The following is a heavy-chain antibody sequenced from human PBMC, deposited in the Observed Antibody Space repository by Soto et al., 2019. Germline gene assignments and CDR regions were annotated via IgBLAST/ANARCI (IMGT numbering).Heavy chain of an antibody. J-gene: IGHJ6*02. D-gene: IGHD4-4*01. V-gene: IGHV4-34*01. CDR1: GGSFSGYY. CDR2: INHSGST. CDR3: ARLVTVTTDYYYGMDV. Sequence: SETLSLTCAVYGGSFSGYYWSWIRQPPGKGLEWIGEINHSGSTNYNPSLKSRVTISVDTSKNQFSLRLSSVTAADTAVYYCARLVTVTTDYYYGMDVWGQGTTVTVS.